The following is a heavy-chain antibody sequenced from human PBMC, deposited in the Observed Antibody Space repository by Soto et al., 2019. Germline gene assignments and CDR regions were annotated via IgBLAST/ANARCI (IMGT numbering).Heavy chain of an antibody. Sequence: QGQLVQSGAEVKKPGSSVKVSCKASGGTFSSYAISWVRQAPGQGLEWMGGIIPIFGTANYAQKFQGRVTITADESTSTADMELSSLRTEDTAVYYSARVKGYFGDAFDIWGQGTMVTVSS. CDR3: ARVKGYFGDAFDI. V-gene: IGHV1-69*01. J-gene: IGHJ3*02. CDR2: IIPIFGTA. CDR1: GGTFSSYA. D-gene: IGHD3-16*01.